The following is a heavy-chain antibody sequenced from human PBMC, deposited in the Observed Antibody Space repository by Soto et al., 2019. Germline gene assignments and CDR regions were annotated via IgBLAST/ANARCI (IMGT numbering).Heavy chain of an antibody. Sequence: GGSLRLSCVASGFTFEDYSLHWVRQVPGKGLEWVAGISGNSGNSGYADSVRGRFTVSRDNAKNSLFLQMSSLSPEDTALYYCTKRRSARPGFDAFDLWGQGTMVTVSS. CDR1: GFTFEDYS. CDR3: TKRRSARPGFDAFDL. D-gene: IGHD3-10*01. V-gene: IGHV3-9*01. CDR2: ISGNSGNS. J-gene: IGHJ3*01.